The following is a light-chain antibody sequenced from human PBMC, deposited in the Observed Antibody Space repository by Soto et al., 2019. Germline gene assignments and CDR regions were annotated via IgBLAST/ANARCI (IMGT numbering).Light chain of an antibody. V-gene: IGKV4-1*01. CDR2: CAS. J-gene: IGKJ2*01. CDR3: QQYYSSPYT. Sequence: DIVMTQSPDSLAVSLGERATINCKSSRSVLFSSDSENYLTWYQQKPGQPPKLLIYCASTRESGVPDRFSGSGSGTDFTLTISSLQAEDVAVYYCQQYYSSPYTFGQGTKLEI. CDR1: RSVLFSSDSENY.